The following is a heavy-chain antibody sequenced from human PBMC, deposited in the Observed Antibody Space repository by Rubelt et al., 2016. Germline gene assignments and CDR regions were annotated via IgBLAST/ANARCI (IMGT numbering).Heavy chain of an antibody. V-gene: IGHV4-34*01. CDR3: ARIPYAVAGPKYFQH. CDR2: INHSGST. J-gene: IGHJ1*01. D-gene: IGHD6-19*01. Sequence: GKGLEWIGEINHSGSTNYNPSLKSRVTISVDTSKNQFSLKLSSVTAADTAVYYCARIPYAVAGPKYFQHWGQGTLVTVSS.